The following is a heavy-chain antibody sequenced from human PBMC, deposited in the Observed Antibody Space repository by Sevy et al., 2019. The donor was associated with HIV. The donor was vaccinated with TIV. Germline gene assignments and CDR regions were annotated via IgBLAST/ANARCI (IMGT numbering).Heavy chain of an antibody. V-gene: IGHV3-23*01. CDR2: VSGSGGST. CDR3: AKDLAYANTYLDY. CDR1: GFTFRSYA. J-gene: IGHJ4*02. Sequence: GGSLRLSCEVSGFTFRSYAMNWVRQAPGKGLEWVSGVSGSGGSTYYADSVKGRFTISRDNSRNTLYLQIDSQRAEDTAIYYCAKDLAYANTYLDYWGQGALVTVSS. D-gene: IGHD3-16*01.